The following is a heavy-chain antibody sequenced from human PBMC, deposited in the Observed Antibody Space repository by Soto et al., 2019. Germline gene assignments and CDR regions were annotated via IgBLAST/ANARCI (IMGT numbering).Heavy chain of an antibody. CDR1: GYSFTSYW. V-gene: IGHV5-51*01. J-gene: IGHJ3*02. CDR2: IYPGDSDT. CDR3: ARRDERLSHAFDI. Sequence: PGESLKISCKGCGYSFTSYWIGWVRQMPGKGLEWMGIIYPGDSDTRYSPSFQGQVTISADKSISTAYLQWSSLKASDTAMYYCARRDERLSHAFDIWGQGTMVTVSS. D-gene: IGHD3-3*01.